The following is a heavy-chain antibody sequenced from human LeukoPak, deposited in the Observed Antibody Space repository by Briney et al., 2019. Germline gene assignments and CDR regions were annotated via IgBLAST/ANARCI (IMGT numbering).Heavy chain of an antibody. V-gene: IGHV1-24*01. CDR1: GYSLTELS. CDR3: ATPMVRGLVIFDY. Sequence: ASVKVSCKVSGYSLTELSMHWVRQAPGKGLEWMGGFDPEDGETIYAQKLQGRVTMTEDTSTATAYMELSSLRSEDTAVYYCATPMVRGLVIFDYWGQGTVDSVSS. J-gene: IGHJ4*02. D-gene: IGHD3-10*01. CDR2: FDPEDGET.